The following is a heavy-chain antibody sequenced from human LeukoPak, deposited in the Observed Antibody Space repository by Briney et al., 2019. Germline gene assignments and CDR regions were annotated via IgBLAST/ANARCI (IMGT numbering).Heavy chain of an antibody. J-gene: IGHJ4*02. CDR1: GYSFTTYW. D-gene: IGHD4-17*01. CDR3: ARSGYGDDSFDY. V-gene: IGHV5-51*01. Sequence: GESLKISCKGSGYSFTTYWIGWVRQMPGKGLQWMGIIHPGDSDIRYSPPFQGQVTISADKSISTAYLQWSSLKASDTAMYYCARSGYGDDSFDYWGQGTLVTVSS. CDR2: IHPGDSDI.